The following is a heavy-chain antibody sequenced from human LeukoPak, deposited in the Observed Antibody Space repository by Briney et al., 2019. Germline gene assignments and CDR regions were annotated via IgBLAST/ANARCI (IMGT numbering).Heavy chain of an antibody. CDR2: VHYSGST. D-gene: IGHD6-19*01. CDR1: GGSISDISYY. V-gene: IGHV4-39*01. Sequence: SETLSLTCTVSGGSISDISYYWGWIRQPPGKGLEWIGSVHYSGSTSYNPSLRGRVTISVDTSKNQFSLKLSPVTAADTAVYFCARHVSYSGDNFDSWGQGTLVTVSS. J-gene: IGHJ4*02. CDR3: ARHVSYSGDNFDS.